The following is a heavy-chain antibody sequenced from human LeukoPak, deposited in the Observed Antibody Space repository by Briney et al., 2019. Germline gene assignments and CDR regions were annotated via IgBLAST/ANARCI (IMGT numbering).Heavy chain of an antibody. D-gene: IGHD3-3*01. J-gene: IGHJ4*02. CDR1: GGSISGSNYY. CDR3: ARRGYYSWDSVY. Sequence: PSETLSLTCTVSGGSISGSNYYWGWIRQPPGKGLEWIGVVYYSGSTYYSSSFKSRVTISVDTSKNKFSLKLSPVTAADTAIYYCARRGYYSWDSVYWGQGTLVTVSS. V-gene: IGHV4-39*01. CDR2: VYYSGST.